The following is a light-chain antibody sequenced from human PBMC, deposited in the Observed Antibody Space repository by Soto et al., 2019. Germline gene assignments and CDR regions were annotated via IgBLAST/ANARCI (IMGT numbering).Light chain of an antibody. V-gene: IGKV3-15*01. Sequence: EIVMTQSPATLSVSPGERATLSCRARRSVSNNLAWYQQKPGQAPRLLSYGAFTMATGIPARFSGSGSGTEFTLTISSLQSEDFAVYYCQQYNNWPQITVGQGTRLEIK. CDR3: QQYNNWPQIT. J-gene: IGKJ5*01. CDR1: RSVSNN. CDR2: GAF.